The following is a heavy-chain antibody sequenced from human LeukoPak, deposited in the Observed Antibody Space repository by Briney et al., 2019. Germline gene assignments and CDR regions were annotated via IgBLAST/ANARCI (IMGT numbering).Heavy chain of an antibody. D-gene: IGHD3-22*01. CDR1: GGSISSSSYY. J-gene: IGHJ6*03. CDR3: ARTRDYYDSSGYYYSNYYYYMDV. Sequence: PSETLSLTCTVSGGSISSSSYYWGWIRQPPGKGLEWIGSIYYSGSTYYNPSLKSRVTISVDTSKNQFSLKLSSVTAADTAVYYCARTRDYYDSSGYYYSNYYYYMDVWGKGTTVTVSS. CDR2: IYYSGST. V-gene: IGHV4-39*07.